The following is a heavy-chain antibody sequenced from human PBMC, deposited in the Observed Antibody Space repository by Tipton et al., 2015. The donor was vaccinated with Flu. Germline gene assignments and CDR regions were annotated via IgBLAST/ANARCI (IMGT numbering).Heavy chain of an antibody. Sequence: LRLSYTVSGGSISSSSYYWGWIRQPPGKGLEWIGSIYYSGSTYYNRSLKSRVTISVDTSKNQFSLKLSSVTAADTAVYYCAREKSSGWYAFDYWGQGTLVTVSS. CDR3: AREKSSGWYAFDY. CDR1: GGSISSSSYY. D-gene: IGHD6-19*01. CDR2: IYYSGST. V-gene: IGHV4-39*07. J-gene: IGHJ4*02.